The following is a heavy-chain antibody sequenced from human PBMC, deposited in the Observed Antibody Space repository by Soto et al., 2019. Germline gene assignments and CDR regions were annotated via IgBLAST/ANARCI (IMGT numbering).Heavy chain of an antibody. CDR2: ITSDTTFT. V-gene: IGHV3-21*01. Sequence: EVQLVETGGGLVKPGGSLRVSCAASGFTFTSFSMAWVRQAPGKGLEWVSSITSDTTFTFYADSVKGRFTMSRDNAKKSLYLQLSSLRAEDTAVYFCVRNSSRLDYWGQGALVTVSS. CDR1: GFTFTSFS. CDR3: VRNSSRLDY. D-gene: IGHD2-2*01. J-gene: IGHJ4*02.